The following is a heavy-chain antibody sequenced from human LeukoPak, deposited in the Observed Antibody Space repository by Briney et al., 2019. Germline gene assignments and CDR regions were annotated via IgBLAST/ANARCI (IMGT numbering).Heavy chain of an antibody. Sequence: PGGSLRLSCAASGFTFSSYSMNWVRQAPGKGLEWVSSISSSSSYIYYADSVKGRFTISRDNAKNSLYLQMNSLRAEDTAVYYCARTMETRYYFDYWGQGTLVTVSS. V-gene: IGHV3-21*01. CDR2: ISSSSSYI. CDR3: ARTMETRYYFDY. J-gene: IGHJ4*02. CDR1: GFTFSSYS. D-gene: IGHD3-3*01.